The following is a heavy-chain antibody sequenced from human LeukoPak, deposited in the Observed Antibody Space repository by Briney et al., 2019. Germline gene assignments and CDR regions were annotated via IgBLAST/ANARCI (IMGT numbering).Heavy chain of an antibody. Sequence: GGSLRLSCAASGFTFSSYAMHWVRQAPGKGLEYVSAISSNGGSTYYANSVKGRFTISRDNSKNTLYLQMNSLRAEDTAVYYCARDWYYYDSSGHDAFDIWGQGTMVTVSS. CDR3: ARDWYYYDSSGHDAFDI. CDR1: GFTFSSYA. D-gene: IGHD3-22*01. CDR2: ISSNGGST. J-gene: IGHJ3*02. V-gene: IGHV3-64*01.